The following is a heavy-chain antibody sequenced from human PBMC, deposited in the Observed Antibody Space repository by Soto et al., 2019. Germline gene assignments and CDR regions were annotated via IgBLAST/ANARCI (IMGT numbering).Heavy chain of an antibody. Sequence: PVGSLRLSCAASGFTFSSYEMNWVRQAPGKGLEWVSYISSSGSTIYYADSVKGRFTISRDNAKNSLYLQMNSLRAEDTAVYYCARDGGYDWVVLFDYWGQGTLVTVSS. D-gene: IGHD5-12*01. CDR2: ISSSGSTI. J-gene: IGHJ4*02. CDR3: ARDGGYDWVVLFDY. V-gene: IGHV3-48*03. CDR1: GFTFSSYE.